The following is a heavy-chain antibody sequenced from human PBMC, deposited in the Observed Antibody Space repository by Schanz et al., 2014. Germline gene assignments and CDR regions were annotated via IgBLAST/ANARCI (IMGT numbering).Heavy chain of an antibody. Sequence: VQLVESGGGLVEPGGSLRLSCAASGFSFSDYYMSWIRQAPGKGLEWISFINTGSNYINYADSVKGRFTISRDNTKNSLFLQLNSLRADDTAVYYFARNRGSGGQNWYFDLWGRGTLVTVSS. CDR1: GFSFSDYY. CDR3: ARNRGSGGQNWYFDL. V-gene: IGHV3-11*05. CDR2: INTGSNYI. J-gene: IGHJ2*01. D-gene: IGHD1-26*01.